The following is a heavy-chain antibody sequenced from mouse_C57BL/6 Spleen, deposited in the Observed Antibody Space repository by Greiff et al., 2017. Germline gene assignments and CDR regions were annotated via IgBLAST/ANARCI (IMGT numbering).Heavy chain of an antibody. CDR1: GYSITSGYY. V-gene: IGHV3-6*01. D-gene: IGHD1-2*01. Sequence: ESGPGLVKPSQSLSLTCSVTGYSITSGYYWNWIRQFPGNKLEWMGYISYDGSNNYNPSLKNRISITRDTSKNQFFLKLNSVTTEDTATYYCASGYYGRGYFDYWGQGTTLTVSS. CDR3: ASGYYGRGYFDY. J-gene: IGHJ2*01. CDR2: ISYDGSN.